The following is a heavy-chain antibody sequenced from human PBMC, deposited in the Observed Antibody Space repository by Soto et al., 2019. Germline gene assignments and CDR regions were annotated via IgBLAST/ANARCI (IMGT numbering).Heavy chain of an antibody. Sequence: GGSLRLSCAASGFTFSSYSMSWVRQAPGKGLEWVSSISSSSSYIYYADSVKGRFTISRDNAKNSLYLQMNSLRAEDTAVYYCACLKNLGFRDYWGQGTLVTVSS. D-gene: IGHD3-10*01. CDR2: ISSSSSYI. CDR3: ACLKNLGFRDY. V-gene: IGHV3-21*01. J-gene: IGHJ4*02. CDR1: GFTFSSYS.